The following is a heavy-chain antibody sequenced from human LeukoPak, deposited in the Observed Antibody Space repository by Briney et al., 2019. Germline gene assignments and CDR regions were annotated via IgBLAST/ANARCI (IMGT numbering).Heavy chain of an antibody. CDR2: ISSSGSYI. CDR1: GFSLSNYT. J-gene: IGHJ6*02. V-gene: IGHV3-21*01. CDR3: ARAPTSGYVTTYFYAMDV. D-gene: IGHD5-12*01. Sequence: KTGGSLRLSCAASGFSLSNYTMNWVHWAPGKGLEWVSSISSSGSYIYYADSVKGRFTISRDNAKNALFLQMNSLRAEDTAVYYCARAPTSGYVTTYFYAMDVWGQGTTVTVSS.